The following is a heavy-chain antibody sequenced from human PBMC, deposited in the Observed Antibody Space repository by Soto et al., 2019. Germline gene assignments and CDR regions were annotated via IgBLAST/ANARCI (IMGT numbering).Heavy chain of an antibody. J-gene: IGHJ6*02. CDR2: ISYDGSNK. CDR1: GFTFSSYA. Sequence: GGSLRLSCAASGFTFSSYAMHWVRQAPGKGLEWVAVISYDGSNKYYADSVKGRFTISRDNSKNTLYLQMNSLRAEDTAVYYCARDYVSLEWLTDYYGMDVWGQGTTVTVSS. V-gene: IGHV3-30-3*01. D-gene: IGHD3-3*01. CDR3: ARDYVSLEWLTDYYGMDV.